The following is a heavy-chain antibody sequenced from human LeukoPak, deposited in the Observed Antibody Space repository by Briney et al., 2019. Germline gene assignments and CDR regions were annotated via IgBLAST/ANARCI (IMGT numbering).Heavy chain of an antibody. CDR1: GYSFTSYW. D-gene: IGHD3-10*01. J-gene: IGHJ4*02. Sequence: GESLNISCQGSGYSFTSYWITWVRQMPGKGLEWMGMIAPTDSSTNYSPSFQGHVTISVDKSISTAYLQWSSLKASDTAMYFCASGSGTYSPDYWGQGTLVTVSS. CDR3: ASGSGTYSPDY. CDR2: IAPTDSST. V-gene: IGHV5-10-1*01.